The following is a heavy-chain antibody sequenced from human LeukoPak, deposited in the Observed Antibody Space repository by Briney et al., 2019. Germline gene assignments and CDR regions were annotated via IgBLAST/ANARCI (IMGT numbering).Heavy chain of an antibody. V-gene: IGHV1-18*01. CDR3: ARDWGIQLWSNYFDY. CDR1: GYTFTSYG. J-gene: IGHJ4*02. CDR2: ISDHNGNT. Sequence: ASVKVSCKASGYTFTSYGISWVRQAPGQGLEWMGWISDHNGNTNYAQKLQGRVTMTTDTSTSTAYMELRSLRSDDTAMYYCARDWGIQLWSNYFDYWGQGTLVTVSS. D-gene: IGHD5-18*01.